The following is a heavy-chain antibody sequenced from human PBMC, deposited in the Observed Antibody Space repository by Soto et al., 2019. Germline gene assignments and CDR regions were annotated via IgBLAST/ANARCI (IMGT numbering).Heavy chain of an antibody. CDR1: GFTFSSYG. Sequence: LRLSCAASGFTFSSYGMHWVRQAPGKGLEWVAVIWYDGSNKYYADSVKGRFTISRDNSKNTLYLQMNSLRAEDTAVYYCAAGIAAAGNFDYWGQGTLVTVSS. V-gene: IGHV3-33*01. D-gene: IGHD6-13*01. CDR2: IWYDGSNK. J-gene: IGHJ4*02. CDR3: AAGIAAAGNFDY.